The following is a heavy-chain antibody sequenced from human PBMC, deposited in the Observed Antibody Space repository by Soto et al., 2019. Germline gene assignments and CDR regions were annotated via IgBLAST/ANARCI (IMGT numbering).Heavy chain of an antibody. CDR1: GGSISSSNW. Sequence: ASETLSLTCAVSGGSISSSNWWSWVRQPPGKGLEWIGEIYHSGSTNYNPSLKSRVTISVDKSKNQFSLKLRSVTAADTAVYYCARADMGGSSWPFDYWGQGTRVTVSS. V-gene: IGHV4-4*02. D-gene: IGHD6-13*01. CDR2: IYHSGST. CDR3: ARADMGGSSWPFDY. J-gene: IGHJ4*02.